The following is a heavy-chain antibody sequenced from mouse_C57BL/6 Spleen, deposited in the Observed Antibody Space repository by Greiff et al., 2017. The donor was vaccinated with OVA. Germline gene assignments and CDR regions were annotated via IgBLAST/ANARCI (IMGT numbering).Heavy chain of an antibody. CDR3: ARRQLRLRGDYYAMDY. D-gene: IGHD3-2*02. CDR1: GYTFTDHT. V-gene: IGHV1-78*01. Sequence: VQLQQSDAELVKPGASVKISCKVSGYTFTDHTIHWMKQRPEQGLEWIGYIYPRDGSTKYNEKFKGKATLTADKSSSTAYMQLNSLTSEDSAVYFCARRQLRLRGDYYAMDYWGQGTSVTVSS. J-gene: IGHJ4*01. CDR2: IYPRDGST.